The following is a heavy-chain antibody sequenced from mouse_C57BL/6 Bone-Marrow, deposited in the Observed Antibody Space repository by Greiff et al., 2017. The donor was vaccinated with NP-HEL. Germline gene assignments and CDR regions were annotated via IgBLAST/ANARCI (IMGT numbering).Heavy chain of an antibody. CDR1: GFTFSDYY. J-gene: IGHJ3*01. CDR3: ARGGYYGDPFAY. D-gene: IGHD1-1*01. V-gene: IGHV5-12*01. CDR2: ISNGGGST. Sequence: EVQLVESGGGLVQPGGSLKLSCAASGFTFSDYYMYWVRQTPEKRLEWVAYISNGGGSTYYLDTVKGRFTISRDNAKNTLYLQMSRLKSEDTAMYYCARGGYYGDPFAYWGQGTLVTVSA.